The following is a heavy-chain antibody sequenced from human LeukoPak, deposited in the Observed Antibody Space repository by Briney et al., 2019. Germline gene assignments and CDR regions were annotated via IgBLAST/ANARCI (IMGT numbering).Heavy chain of an antibody. V-gene: IGHV4-31*03. D-gene: IGHD3-10*01. CDR3: AGYYHGSGTYRTFDY. Sequence: SETLSLTCTVSGGSISSGDYYWSWIRQHPGKGLEWIGYSHYSGTTYYNPSLKSRVTISVDTSKNQFSLKLSSVTAADTAVYHCAGYYHGSGTYRTFDYWGQGTLVTVSS. J-gene: IGHJ4*02. CDR1: GGSISSGDYY. CDR2: SHYSGTT.